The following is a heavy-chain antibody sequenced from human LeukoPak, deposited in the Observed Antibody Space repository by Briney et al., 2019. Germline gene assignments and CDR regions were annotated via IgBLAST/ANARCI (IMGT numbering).Heavy chain of an antibody. D-gene: IGHD4-17*01. Sequence: GASVKVSCKSSGYTFTSYGISWVRQAPGQGLEWMGWISAYNGDTNYAQKLQGRVTMTTDTSTSTAYMELRSLRSDDTAVYYCARTHGDSYYYYYYMDVWGKGTTVTVSS. CDR3: ARTHGDSYYYYYYMDV. J-gene: IGHJ6*03. V-gene: IGHV1-18*01. CDR2: ISAYNGDT. CDR1: GYTFTSYG.